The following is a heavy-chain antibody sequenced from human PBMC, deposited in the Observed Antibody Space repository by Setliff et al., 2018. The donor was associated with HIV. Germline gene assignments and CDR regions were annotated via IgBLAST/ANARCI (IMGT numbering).Heavy chain of an antibody. CDR1: GGSISRYY. V-gene: IGHV4-59*01. CDR3: ARGPSLQTTLFDY. CDR2: IYYSGST. Sequence: PSETLSLTCTVSGGSISRYYWSWIRQPPGKGLEWIGYIYYSGSTNYNPSLKSRVTISVDTSKNLFSLKLTSVTAADTAVYYCARGPSLQTTLFDYWGQGTLVTVSS. J-gene: IGHJ4*02.